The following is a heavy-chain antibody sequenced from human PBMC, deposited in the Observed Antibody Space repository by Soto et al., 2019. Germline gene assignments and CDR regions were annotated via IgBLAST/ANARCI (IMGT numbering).Heavy chain of an antibody. J-gene: IGHJ5*02. V-gene: IGHV4-59*12. CDR2: ISDGGST. Sequence: SETLSLTCNVSGGSIYTYYWNWIRQSPGKGLEWIGYISDGGSTNYNPSLRSRVTMSVDTSQNQFFLRLSSVTAADTAVYYCARDEYYDSNNWFDHWGQGILVTVSS. CDR3: ARDEYYDSNNWFDH. D-gene: IGHD3-22*01. CDR1: GGSIYTYY.